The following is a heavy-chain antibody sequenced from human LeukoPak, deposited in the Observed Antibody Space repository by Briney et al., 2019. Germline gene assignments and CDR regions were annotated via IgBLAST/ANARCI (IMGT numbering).Heavy chain of an antibody. CDR1: GGCITNYY. D-gene: IGHD2-2*01. CDR3: ARGCSSTSCWLRMDV. Sequence: SETLSLTCTVSGGCITNYYWSWIRQPAGTGLEWIGRIYTSGSTSYNPSLKSRVTMSIDTSKNQFSLKLSSVTAADTAVYYCARGCSSTSCWLRMDVWGQGTTVTVSS. CDR2: IYTSGST. V-gene: IGHV4-4*07. J-gene: IGHJ6*02.